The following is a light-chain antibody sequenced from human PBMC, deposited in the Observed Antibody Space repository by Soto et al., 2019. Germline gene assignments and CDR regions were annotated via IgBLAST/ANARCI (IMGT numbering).Light chain of an antibody. J-gene: IGKJ3*01. CDR2: KAS. CDR3: QQYNSYRFT. V-gene: IGKV1-17*01. Sequence: DIQMTQSPSSLSASVGDRVTITCRASQGIRNDLGWYQQRPGKAPKLLIYKASSLESGVPSRFSGSGSGTEFTLTISSLQPDDFATYYCQQYNSYRFTFGPGTKVDIK. CDR1: QGIRND.